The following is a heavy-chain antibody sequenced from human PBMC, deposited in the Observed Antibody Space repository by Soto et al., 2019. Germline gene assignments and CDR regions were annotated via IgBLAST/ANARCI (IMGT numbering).Heavy chain of an antibody. V-gene: IGHV1-69*13. J-gene: IGHJ3*02. D-gene: IGHD3-16*01. CDR2: DIPIFGTT. CDR3: ARSRPPGLYFRCVIPWDALDI. Sequence: VKVSCKASGCPLSISEIRWVRQAPGQRLECIAGDIPIFGTTTIAQKLQGRLTISADESTSTAYMDLSSLRSEDTAVYYCARSRPPGLYFRCVIPWDALDIWGQG. CDR1: GCPLSISE.